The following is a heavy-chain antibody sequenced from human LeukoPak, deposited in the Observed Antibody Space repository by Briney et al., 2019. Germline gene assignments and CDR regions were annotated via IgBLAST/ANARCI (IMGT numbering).Heavy chain of an antibody. D-gene: IGHD6-6*01. CDR3: ARAGLASWFDR. CDR2: IIPILGIA. Sequence: SVKVSCKASGGTFISYTISWVGQAPGQGGGWMGGIIPILGIANNAQKFQGRVTITADKSTSTAYMELSSLRSEDTAVYYCARAGLASWFDRWGQGTLVSVSS. CDR1: GGTFISYT. V-gene: IGHV1-69*02. J-gene: IGHJ5*02.